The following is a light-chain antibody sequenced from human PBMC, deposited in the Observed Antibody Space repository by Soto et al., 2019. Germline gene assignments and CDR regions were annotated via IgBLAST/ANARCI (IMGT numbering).Light chain of an antibody. CDR1: QSLSSW. CDR3: QKYNSYFWT. CDR2: DTS. V-gene: IGKV1-5*01. J-gene: IGKJ1*01. Sequence: DIQMTQSPSTLSASVGDRVTITCRASQSLSSWLAWYQQKPGKAPKLLIYDTSSLKSGVPSRFSGSGSGTEFSLSISSLQPDDVATYYCQKYNSYFWTFGQGTKVDI.